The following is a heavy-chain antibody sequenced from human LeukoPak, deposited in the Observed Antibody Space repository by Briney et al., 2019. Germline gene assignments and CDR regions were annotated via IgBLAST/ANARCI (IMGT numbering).Heavy chain of an antibody. J-gene: IGHJ4*02. Sequence: ASVKVSCKASGHTFTGYYMHWVRQAPGQGLEWMGWINPNSGGTNYAQKFQGRVTMTRDTSISTAYMELSRLRSDDTAVYYCARTLAQYCSSTSCYHRKDYWGQGTLVTVSS. V-gene: IGHV1-2*02. CDR3: ARTLAQYCSSTSCYHRKDY. D-gene: IGHD2-2*01. CDR2: INPNSGGT. CDR1: GHTFTGYY.